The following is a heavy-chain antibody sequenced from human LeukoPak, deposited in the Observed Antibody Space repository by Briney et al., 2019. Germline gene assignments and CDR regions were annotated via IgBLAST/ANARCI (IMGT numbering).Heavy chain of an antibody. CDR3: ARIAVGGNWFDP. V-gene: IGHV1-2*02. CDR2: INPNSGGT. D-gene: IGHD6-19*01. Sequence: ASVKVSCKASGYTFTGYYMHWVRQAPGQGLEWMGWINPNSGGTNYAQKFQGRVTMTRDTSISTAYMELSRLRSDDTAVYYCARIAVGGNWFDPWGQGTLVTVSS. J-gene: IGHJ5*02. CDR1: GYTFTGYY.